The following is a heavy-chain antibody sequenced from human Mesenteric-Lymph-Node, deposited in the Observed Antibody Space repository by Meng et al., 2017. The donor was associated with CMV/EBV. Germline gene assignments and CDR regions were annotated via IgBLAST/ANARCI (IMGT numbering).Heavy chain of an antibody. CDR2: ISAYNGNT. CDR1: GYTFTYFG. CDR3: ARAPITIFGVVISTSYGMDV. V-gene: IGHV1-18*01. Sequence: ASVKVSCKASGYTFTYFGISWLRQAPGQGLEWMGWISAYNGNTKSAQKFQGRVTMTTDTSTSTTYMELGSLRSDDTAVYYCARAPITIFGVVISTSYGMDVWGQGTTVTVSS. J-gene: IGHJ6*02. D-gene: IGHD3-3*01.